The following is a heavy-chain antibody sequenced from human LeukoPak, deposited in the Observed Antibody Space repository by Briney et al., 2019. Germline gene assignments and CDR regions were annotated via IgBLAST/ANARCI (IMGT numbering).Heavy chain of an antibody. D-gene: IGHD3-3*01. CDR3: ASQGGSGYSPVYFDY. CDR1: GYTFTSYG. V-gene: IGHV1-18*01. CDR2: ISAYNGNT. J-gene: IGHJ4*02. Sequence: GASVKVSCKASGYTFTSYGISWVRQAPGQGLEWMGWISAYNGNTNYAQKFQGRVTITADKSTGTAYMELSSLRSEDTAVYYCASQGGSGYSPVYFDYWGQGTLVTVSS.